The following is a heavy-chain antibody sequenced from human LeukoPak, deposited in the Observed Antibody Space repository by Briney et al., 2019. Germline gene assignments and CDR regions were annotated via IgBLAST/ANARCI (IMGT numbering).Heavy chain of an antibody. CDR3: ARDGGKGDNSAFDI. Sequence: GESLRLSCAASGFTFSTYALSWVRQAPGKGLEWVGRTRDKARSYRTEYAASVDGRFTISRDDSKNAVHLQMNSLKTEDTAVYYCARDGGKGDNSAFDIWGQGTVVTVSP. D-gene: IGHD3-16*01. J-gene: IGHJ3*02. CDR1: GFTFSTYA. V-gene: IGHV3-72*01. CDR2: TRDKARSYRT.